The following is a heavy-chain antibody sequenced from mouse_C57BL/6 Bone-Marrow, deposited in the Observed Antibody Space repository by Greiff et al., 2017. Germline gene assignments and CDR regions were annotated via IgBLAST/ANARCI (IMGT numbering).Heavy chain of an antibody. CDR2: IYPSDSET. D-gene: IGHD1-1*01. Sequence: VQLQQPGAELVRPGSSVKLSCKASGYTFTSYWMDWVKQRPGQGLEWIGNIYPSDSETHYNQKFKDKATLTVDKSSSTAYMQLSSLTSEDSAVYYCARLDYYGSLDYWGQGTTLTVSS. V-gene: IGHV1-61*01. CDR3: ARLDYYGSLDY. J-gene: IGHJ2*01. CDR1: GYTFTSYW.